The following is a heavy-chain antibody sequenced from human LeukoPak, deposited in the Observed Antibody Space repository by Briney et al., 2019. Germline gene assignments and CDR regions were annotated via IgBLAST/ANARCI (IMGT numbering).Heavy chain of an antibody. CDR2: IRSKALYGTS. Sequence: GGSLRLSCSGSGFRFGGYALSWVRQAPGKGLEWVGFIRSKALYGTSEYAASVEGRFSISRDDSNSIVYQQMNSLKTEDTAVYFCVRESVRDYYFDFWGQGTLVTVSS. J-gene: IGHJ4*02. V-gene: IGHV3-49*04. CDR3: VRESVRDYYFDF. D-gene: IGHD3-10*02. CDR1: GFRFGGYA.